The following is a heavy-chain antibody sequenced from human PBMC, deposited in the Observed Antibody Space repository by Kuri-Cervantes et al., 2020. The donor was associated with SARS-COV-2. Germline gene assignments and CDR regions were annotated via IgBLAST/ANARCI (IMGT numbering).Heavy chain of an antibody. Sequence: GGSLRLSCVASGFNFSTTDMHWVRQAPGKGLEWVTFISSDGKNKKCMASGKGRFTVSRDNSKNTLYLQMNSLRAEDTAVYYCARGGDIVVLPAAIGYYYGMDVWGQGTTVTVSS. CDR1: GFNFSTTD. D-gene: IGHD2-2*01. J-gene: IGHJ6*02. V-gene: IGHV3-30*03. CDR3: ARGGDIVVLPAAIGYYYGMDV. CDR2: ISSDGKNK.